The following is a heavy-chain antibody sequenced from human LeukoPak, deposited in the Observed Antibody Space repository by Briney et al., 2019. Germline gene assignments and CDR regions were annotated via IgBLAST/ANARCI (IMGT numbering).Heavy chain of an antibody. Sequence: SETLSLTCTVSSVSISTYYWSWIRQPAGKGLEWIGRIYTSGSTNYNPSIKSRVTMSVDTPKNQFSLKLRSVTAADTAVYYCARAKDNYRGNDAFDIWGQGTMVTVSS. CDR2: IYTSGST. D-gene: IGHD4/OR15-4a*01. V-gene: IGHV4-4*07. CDR1: SVSISTYY. CDR3: ARAKDNYRGNDAFDI. J-gene: IGHJ3*02.